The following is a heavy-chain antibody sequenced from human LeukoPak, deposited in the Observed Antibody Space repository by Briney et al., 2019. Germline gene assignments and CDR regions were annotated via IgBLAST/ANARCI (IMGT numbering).Heavy chain of an antibody. CDR3: ARVEGGQYCSGGSCYSWWFDP. CDR1: GYTFTGYY. V-gene: IGHV1-2*02. J-gene: IGHJ5*02. Sequence: GASVKVSCKASGYTFTGYYMHWVRQAPGQGLEWMGWINPNSGGTNYAQKFQGRVTMTRDTSISTAYMELSRLRSDDTAVYYCARVEGGQYCSGGSCYSWWFDPWGQGTLVTVSS. D-gene: IGHD2-15*01. CDR2: INPNSGGT.